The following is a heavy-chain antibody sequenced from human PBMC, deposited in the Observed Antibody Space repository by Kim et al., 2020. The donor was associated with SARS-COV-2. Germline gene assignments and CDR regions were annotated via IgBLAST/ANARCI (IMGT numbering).Heavy chain of an antibody. D-gene: IGHD6-19*01. V-gene: IGHV3-30*18. J-gene: IGHJ4*02. Sequence: GGSLRLSCAASGFSLSDYGMHWVRQAPGKGLEWVAFISYDGTKKYYAESVRGRFAISRDNSKNTLYLQMNSLRTEDTAVYYCAKPRSPIAVAAIDYLDYWGQGTLVTVS. CDR2: ISYDGTKK. CDR1: GFSLSDYG. CDR3: AKPRSPIAVAAIDYLDY.